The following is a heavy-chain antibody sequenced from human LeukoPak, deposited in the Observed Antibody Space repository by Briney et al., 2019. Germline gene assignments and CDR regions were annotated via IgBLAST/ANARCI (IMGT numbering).Heavy chain of an antibody. CDR1: GFTFSDYN. Sequence: GGSLRLSCAASGFTFSDYNMRWIRQAPGKGLEWVSSISRSGSTKYYADSVKGRFTISRDNVQNSLYLQMNSLRAEDTAVYYCARGDYFASGSYSDSWGQGILVTVSS. D-gene: IGHD3-10*01. CDR2: ISRSGSTK. CDR3: ARGDYFASGSYSDS. V-gene: IGHV3-11*04. J-gene: IGHJ4*02.